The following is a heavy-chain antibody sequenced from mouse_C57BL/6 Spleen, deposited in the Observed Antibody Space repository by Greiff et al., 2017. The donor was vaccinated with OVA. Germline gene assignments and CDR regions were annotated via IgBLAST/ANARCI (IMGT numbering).Heavy chain of an antibody. D-gene: IGHD1-1*01. Sequence: VQLVESGAELVKPGASVKMSCKASGYTFTTYPIEWMKQNHGKSLEWIGNFHPYNDDTKYNEKFKGKATLTVEKSSSTVYLELSRLTSDDSAVYYCARSLYYYGSGYFDVWGTGTTVTVSS. CDR2: FHPYNDDT. J-gene: IGHJ1*03. CDR3: ARSLYYYGSGYFDV. V-gene: IGHV1-47*01. CDR1: GYTFTTYP.